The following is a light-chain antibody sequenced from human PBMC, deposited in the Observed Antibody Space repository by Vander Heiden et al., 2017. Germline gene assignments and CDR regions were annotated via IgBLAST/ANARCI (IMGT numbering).Light chain of an antibody. CDR3: QQYNNWPPLT. J-gene: IGKJ4*01. Sequence: EIVMPQSPATLSVSPGERAPLSCRASLSVSSNLAWYQHKPGQAPSLLIYAASTRATGVPARLSGSGSGTEFTLTISSLQSEDFAVYYCQQYNNWPPLTFGGGTKVEIK. CDR1: LSVSSN. CDR2: AAS. V-gene: IGKV3-15*01.